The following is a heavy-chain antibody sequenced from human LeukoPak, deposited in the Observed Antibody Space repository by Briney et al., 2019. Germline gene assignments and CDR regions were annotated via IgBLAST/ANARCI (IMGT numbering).Heavy chain of an antibody. V-gene: IGHV1-2*02. CDR3: ARDLGFRLGDYYGSGSYDY. CDR1: GYTFTGYY. J-gene: IGHJ4*02. Sequence: ASVKVSCKASGYTFTGYYMHWVRQAPGQGLEWMGWINPNSGGTNYAQKLQGRVTMTTDTSTSTAYMELRSLRSDDTAVYYCARDLGFRLGDYYGSGSYDYWGQGTLVTVSS. D-gene: IGHD3-10*01. CDR2: INPNSGGT.